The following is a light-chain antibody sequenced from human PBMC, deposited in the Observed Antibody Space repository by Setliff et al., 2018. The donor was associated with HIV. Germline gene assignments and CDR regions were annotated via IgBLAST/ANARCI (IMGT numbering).Light chain of an antibody. CDR2: SVT. CDR1: NSDIGSHDY. V-gene: IGLV2-14*03. Sequence: QSALTQPASVSGSPGQSTTISCSGTNSDIGSHDYVSWYQQHPGKAPKLIIFSVTYRPSGVSDRFSGSKSGNTASLTISGLQPEDEADYYCASHRDTNTLEVFGTGTKVTVL. J-gene: IGLJ1*01. CDR3: ASHRDTNTLEV.